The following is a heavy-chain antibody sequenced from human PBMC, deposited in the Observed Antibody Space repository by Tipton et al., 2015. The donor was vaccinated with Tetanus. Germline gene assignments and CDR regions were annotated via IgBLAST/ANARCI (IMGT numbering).Heavy chain of an antibody. CDR2: IYYNGNM. CDR3: ARWGDASGSTNLYAFDI. V-gene: IGHV4-39*01. Sequence: TLSLTCTVSRGSINSGTFYWDWIRQPPGKGLEWIGNIYYNGNMLENPSLKGRVTLSLDKSKNQFSLNLTSVTAADTAVYYCARWGDASGSTNLYAFDIWGQGTMVSVSS. D-gene: IGHD3-10*01. J-gene: IGHJ3*02. CDR1: RGSINSGTFY.